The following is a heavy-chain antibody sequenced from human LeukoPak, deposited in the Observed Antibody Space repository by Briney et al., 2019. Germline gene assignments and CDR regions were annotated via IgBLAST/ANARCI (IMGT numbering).Heavy chain of an antibody. D-gene: IGHD3-3*01. J-gene: IGHJ4*02. CDR2: ISSSSSTI. CDR3: AREGGYDFWSGYYEGPFDY. Sequence: GGSLRLSCAASGFTFSSYSMNWVRQAPGKGLEWVSYISSSSSTIYYADSVKGRFTISRDNAKNSLYLNMNSLRAEDTAVYYCAREGGYDFWSGYYEGPFDYWGQGTLVTVSS. CDR1: GFTFSSYS. V-gene: IGHV3-48*01.